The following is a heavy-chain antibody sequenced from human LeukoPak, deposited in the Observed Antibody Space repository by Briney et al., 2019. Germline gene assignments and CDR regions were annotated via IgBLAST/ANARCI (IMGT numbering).Heavy chain of an antibody. J-gene: IGHJ5*02. V-gene: IGHV4-39*07. CDR3: ARDLWFGHWFDP. CDR2: IYYSGST. D-gene: IGHD3-10*01. CDR1: GGSISSSSYY. Sequence: SETLSLTCTVSGGSISSSSYYWGWIRQPPGKGLGWIGSIYYSGSTYYNPSLKSRVTISVDTSKNQFSLKLSSVTAADTAVYYCARDLWFGHWFDPWGQGTLVTVSS.